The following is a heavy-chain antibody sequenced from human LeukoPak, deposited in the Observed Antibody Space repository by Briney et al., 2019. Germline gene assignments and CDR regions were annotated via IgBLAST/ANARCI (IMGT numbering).Heavy chain of an antibody. CDR2: IYYSGST. V-gene: IGHV4-59*08. D-gene: IGHD1-26*01. J-gene: IGHJ4*02. Sequence: SETLSLTCTVSGGSISSYYWSWIRQPPGKGLEWIGYIYYSGSTNYNPSLKSRVTISVDTSKNQFSLKLSSVAAADTAVYYCARVRGYSGSYLDYWGQGTLVTVSS. CDR3: ARVRGYSGSYLDY. CDR1: GGSISSYY.